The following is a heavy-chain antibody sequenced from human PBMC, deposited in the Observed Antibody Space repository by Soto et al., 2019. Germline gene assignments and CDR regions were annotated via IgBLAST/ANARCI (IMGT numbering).Heavy chain of an antibody. CDR1: GFSLSNGKMG. V-gene: IGHV2-26*01. CDR3: VRVTQYTGSMNYDY. J-gene: IGHJ4*02. Sequence: QVTLKESGPVLVKPTETLTLTFTVSGFSLSNGKMGVSWIRQPPGKALEWLAHILSNDEKLYSTSLKSRLTISKDTSKSQVVLTMTNLDPMDTATYYCVRVTQYTGSMNYDYWGQGTLVTVSS. CDR2: ILSNDEK. D-gene: IGHD2-8*02.